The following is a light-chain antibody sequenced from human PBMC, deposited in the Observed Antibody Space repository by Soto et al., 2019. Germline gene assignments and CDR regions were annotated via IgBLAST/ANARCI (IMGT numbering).Light chain of an antibody. CDR3: ISYTSSSDVV. J-gene: IGLJ2*01. Sequence: QSALTQPASVSGSPGQSITISCTGTSSDVGGYNYVSWYQQHPGKAPKLMIYDVSNRPSGVSNRFSGAKSGNTASLTISGHQAEDEADYYCISYTSSSDVVFGGGTKLTVL. CDR1: SSDVGGYNY. CDR2: DVS. V-gene: IGLV2-14*01.